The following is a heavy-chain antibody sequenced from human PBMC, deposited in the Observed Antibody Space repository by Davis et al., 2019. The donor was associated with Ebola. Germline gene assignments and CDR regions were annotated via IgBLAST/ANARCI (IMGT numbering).Heavy chain of an antibody. D-gene: IGHD2-2*01. V-gene: IGHV1-69*04. CDR2: IIPILGIA. CDR1: GGTFSSYT. J-gene: IGHJ4*02. CDR3: ARESRYQLLYVDY. Sequence: SVKVSCKASGGTFSSYTVSWVRQAPGQGLEWMGRIIPILGIANYAQKFQGRVTITADKSTSTAYMELSSLRSEDTAVYYCARESRYQLLYVDYWGQGTLVTVSS.